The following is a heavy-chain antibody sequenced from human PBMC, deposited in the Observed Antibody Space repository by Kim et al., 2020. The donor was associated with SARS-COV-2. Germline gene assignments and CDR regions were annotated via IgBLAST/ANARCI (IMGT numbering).Heavy chain of an antibody. CDR1: GFTFSSYE. D-gene: IGHD5-18*01. Sequence: GGSLRLSCAASGFTFSSYEMNWVRQAPGKGLEWISYISSSGSTIYYADSVKGRFTISRDNAKNSLYLQMNSLRAEDTAVYYCARDAYSYSYGYGGYYYYGMDVWGQGTTVTVSS. V-gene: IGHV3-48*03. CDR3: ARDAYSYSYGYGGYYYYGMDV. CDR2: ISSSGSTI. J-gene: IGHJ6*02.